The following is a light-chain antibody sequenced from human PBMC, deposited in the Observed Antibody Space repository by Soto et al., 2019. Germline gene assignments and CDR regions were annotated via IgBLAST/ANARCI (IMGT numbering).Light chain of an antibody. Sequence: DIQMTQSPSSLSASVGDRVTITCRASQSISSWLAWYQQKPGKAHKXLIYKASTLKSGVPSRFSGSGSGTELTITISSLQPDDCETYDCQHYNSYSEAFGQGTKVDIK. J-gene: IGKJ1*01. V-gene: IGKV1-5*03. CDR2: KAS. CDR3: QHYNSYSEA. CDR1: QSISSW.